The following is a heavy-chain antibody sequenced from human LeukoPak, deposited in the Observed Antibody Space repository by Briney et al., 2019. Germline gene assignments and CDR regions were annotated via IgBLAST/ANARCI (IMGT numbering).Heavy chain of an antibody. V-gene: IGHV4-59*01. CDR3: ARGGYNFDY. CDR2: IYYSGST. CDR1: GGSISSYY. Sequence: SETLSLTCTVSGGSISSYYWSWIRQPPGKGLEWIGYIYYSGSTNYNPSLTSRVTISVDTSKNQFSLKLSSVTAADTAVYYCARGGYNFDYWGQGSLVTVSS. J-gene: IGHJ4*02. D-gene: IGHD1-1*01.